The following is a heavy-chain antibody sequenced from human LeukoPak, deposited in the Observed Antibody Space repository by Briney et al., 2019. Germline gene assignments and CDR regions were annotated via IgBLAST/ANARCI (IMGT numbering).Heavy chain of an antibody. CDR1: GGSISSGGYY. V-gene: IGHV4-31*03. CDR2: IYYSGST. J-gene: IGHJ6*02. D-gene: IGHD6-6*01. CDR3: ARRGRWGSSSHYYYYGMDV. Sequence: SQTLSLTCSVSGGSISSGGYYWSWIRQHPGKGPEWIGYIYYSGSTYYNPSLRNRVTMSVDTSKNQFSLKLSSVTAADTAVYYCARRGRWGSSSHYYYYGMDVWGQGTTVTVSS.